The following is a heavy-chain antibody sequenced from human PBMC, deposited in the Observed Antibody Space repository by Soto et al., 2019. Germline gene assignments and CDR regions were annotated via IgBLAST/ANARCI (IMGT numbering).Heavy chain of an antibody. J-gene: IGHJ3*02. D-gene: IGHD2-15*01. CDR3: APHVSCSGGSCQYDAFAI. Sequence: PGGSLRLSCEGSEFTVSGHAMTWIRQAPGKGPEWVSTITADGGTYYADSVKGRFAMSRDTSEYTLYLQMNSLGAEDTAAYYCAPHVSCSGGSCQYDAFAIRGQGTMVTVSS. V-gene: IGHV3-23*01. CDR2: ITADGGT. CDR1: EFTVSGHA.